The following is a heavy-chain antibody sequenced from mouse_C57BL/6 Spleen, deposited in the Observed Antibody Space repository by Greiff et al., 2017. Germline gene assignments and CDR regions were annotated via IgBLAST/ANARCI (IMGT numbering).Heavy chain of an antibody. CDR3: TRRATVVATRAMDY. D-gene: IGHD1-1*01. J-gene: IGHJ4*01. V-gene: IGHV6-6*01. Sequence: DVLLVESGGGLVQPGGSMKLSCAASGFTFSDAWMDWVRQSPEQGLEWVAEIKNKANNHATYYAESVKGRFTISRDDSKSSVYRQMNSLRAEDTGIYYGTRRATVVATRAMDYWGQGTSVTVSS. CDR2: IKNKANNHAT. CDR1: GFTFSDAW.